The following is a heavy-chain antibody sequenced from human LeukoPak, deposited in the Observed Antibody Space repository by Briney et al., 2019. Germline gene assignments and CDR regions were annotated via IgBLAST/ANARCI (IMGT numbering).Heavy chain of an antibody. V-gene: IGHV3-30*02. D-gene: IGHD2-21*02. Sequence: HPGGSLRLSCAASGFTFSSYGMHWVRQAPGKGLEWVAFIRYDGSNKYYADSVKGRFTISRDNSKNTLYLQMNSLRAGDTAVYYCAKDTALHFDYWGQGTLVTVSS. CDR3: AKDTALHFDY. CDR1: GFTFSSYG. CDR2: IRYDGSNK. J-gene: IGHJ4*02.